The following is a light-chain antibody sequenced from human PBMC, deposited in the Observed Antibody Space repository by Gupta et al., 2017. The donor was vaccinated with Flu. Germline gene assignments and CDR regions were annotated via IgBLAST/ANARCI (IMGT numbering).Light chain of an antibody. CDR1: QCVNSS. CDR2: DAS. CDR3: QQHRNWPPIT. V-gene: IGKV3-11*01. J-gene: IGKJ1*01. Sequence: EIVLTQSPATLSLSPGERATLSCRASQCVNSSLAWYQQKPGQAPRLLLSDASNRATGIPARFSGSGFGKNXPLTISXREQEDFAVYYYQQHRNWPPITFGXGTKVEIK.